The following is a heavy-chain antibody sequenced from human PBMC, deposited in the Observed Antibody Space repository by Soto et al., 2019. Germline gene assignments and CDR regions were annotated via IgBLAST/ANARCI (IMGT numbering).Heavy chain of an antibody. J-gene: IGHJ4*02. D-gene: IGHD2-15*01. CDR2: ISYGGDGT. Sequence: VGSLRLSCAASGFTFNYYAMPWVRQAPGNGLEWVSVISYGGDGTYFGDSVKGRFTISRDNSKNTLYLQMNSLRAEDTAVYYCARDRASSFIGATATLFDYWGQGTLVTGSS. CDR3: ARDRASSFIGATATLFDY. CDR1: GFTFNYYA. V-gene: IGHV3-23*01.